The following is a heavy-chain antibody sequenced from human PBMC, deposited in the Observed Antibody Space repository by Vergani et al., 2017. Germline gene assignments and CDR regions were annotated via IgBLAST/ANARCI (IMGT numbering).Heavy chain of an antibody. J-gene: IGHJ3*02. CDR3: AREKTTVVTPGAFDI. V-gene: IGHV4-4*03. Sequence: QVQLQESGPGLVKPPGTLSLTCAVSGGSISSRNWWSWVRQPPGKGLEWIGEIFHSGSTNYNPSLKSRVTISVDKSKNQFSLKRSSVTAADTAVYYCAREKTTVVTPGAFDIWGQGTMVTVSS. D-gene: IGHD4-23*01. CDR1: GGSISSRNW. CDR2: IFHSGST.